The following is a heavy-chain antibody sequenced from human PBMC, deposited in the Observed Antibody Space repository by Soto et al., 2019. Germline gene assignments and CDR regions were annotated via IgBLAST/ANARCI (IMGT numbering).Heavy chain of an antibody. V-gene: IGHV3-33*01. Sequence: GGSLRLSCAASGFTFSSYGMHWVRQAPGKGLEWVAVIWYDGSNKYYADSVKGRFTISRDNSKNTLYLQMNSLRAEDTAVYYCARQAASGYAYFDYWGQGTLVTVSS. CDR3: ARQAASGYAYFDY. J-gene: IGHJ4*02. D-gene: IGHD5-12*01. CDR2: IWYDGSNK. CDR1: GFTFSSYG.